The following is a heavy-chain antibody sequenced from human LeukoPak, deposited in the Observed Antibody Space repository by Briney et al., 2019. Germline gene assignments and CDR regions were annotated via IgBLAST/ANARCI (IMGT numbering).Heavy chain of an antibody. D-gene: IGHD2-2*01. CDR3: ARGGGLEYQLLEDAFDI. Sequence: GGSLRLSCAASGFIFSSYEMNWVRQAPGKGLEWASYISSSGSTIYYADSVKGRFTISRDNAKNSLYLQMNSLRAEDTAVYYCARGGGLEYQLLEDAFDIWGQGTKVTVSS. V-gene: IGHV3-48*03. J-gene: IGHJ3*02. CDR1: GFIFSSYE. CDR2: ISSSGSTI.